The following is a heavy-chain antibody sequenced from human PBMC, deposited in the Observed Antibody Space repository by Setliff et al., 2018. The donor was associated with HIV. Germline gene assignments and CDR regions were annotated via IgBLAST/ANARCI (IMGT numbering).Heavy chain of an antibody. Sequence: GSLRLSCVGSGFTVSSNYMSWVRQAPGKGLEWVSVMYSGGSTYYADSVKGRFTISRDNSKNTLFLQMNSLRTEDTAVYYCARQDYCDSSGYYLGRATFDPWGQGTLVTVSS. J-gene: IGHJ5*02. V-gene: IGHV3-66*02. CDR3: ARQDYCDSSGYYLGRATFDP. D-gene: IGHD3-22*01. CDR1: GFTVSSNY. CDR2: MYSGGST.